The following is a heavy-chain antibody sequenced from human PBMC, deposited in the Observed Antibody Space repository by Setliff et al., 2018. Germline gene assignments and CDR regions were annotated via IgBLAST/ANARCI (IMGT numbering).Heavy chain of an antibody. V-gene: IGHV3-43D*04. J-gene: IGHJ4*02. CDR1: GFTFDDYA. Sequence: GGSLRLSCSTSGFTFDDYAMHWVRQTPGKGLEWVSLISWDGTRTNYVDSLKGRVTISRDNSKNSLFLQMNSLRVEDTALYYCVKDTGNGGNTGLDYWGQGTLVTVSS. CDR3: VKDTGNGGNTGLDY. D-gene: IGHD2-15*01. CDR2: ISWDGTRT.